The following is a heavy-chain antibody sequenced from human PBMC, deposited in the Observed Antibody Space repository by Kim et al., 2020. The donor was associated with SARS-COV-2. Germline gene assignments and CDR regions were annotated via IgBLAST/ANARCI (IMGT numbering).Heavy chain of an antibody. J-gene: IGHJ6*02. CDR3: ARDQRITIFGVVTLYGMDV. Sequence: RFTISRDNAKNTLYLQMNILRAEDTAVYYCARDQRITIFGVVTLYGMDVWGQGTTVTVSS. D-gene: IGHD3-3*01. V-gene: IGHV3-74*01.